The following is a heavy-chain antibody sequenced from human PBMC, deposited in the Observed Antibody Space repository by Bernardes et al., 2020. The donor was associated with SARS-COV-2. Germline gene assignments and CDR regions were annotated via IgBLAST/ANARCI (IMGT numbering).Heavy chain of an antibody. CDR1: GASIRSSTYN. J-gene: IGHJ4*02. D-gene: IGHD1-1*01. V-gene: IGHV4-39*01. CDR3: ARHGTAGGGASNYKD. Sequence: SETLSLTCTVSGASIRSSTYNWGWIRQPPGKGLEWIGSIYYSGSTYYNPSLTSRVTISVDTSKNQFSLKLSSVTAADTAVYYCARHGTAGGGASNYKDWGQGTLVTVSS. CDR2: IYYSGST.